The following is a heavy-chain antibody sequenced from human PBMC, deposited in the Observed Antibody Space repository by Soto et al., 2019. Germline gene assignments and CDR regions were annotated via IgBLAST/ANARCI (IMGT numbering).Heavy chain of an antibody. CDR3: ARIMEYYYDSSGYLGAFDI. CDR2: LYNTGST. V-gene: IGHV4-59*01. D-gene: IGHD3-22*01. J-gene: IGHJ3*02. CDR1: GGSISSYY. Sequence: SETLSLTCTVSGGSISSYYWGWIRQPPGKGLEWIGYLYNTGSTNYNPSLKSRVTISVDTSKNQFSLKLSSVTAADTAVYYCARIMEYYYDSSGYLGAFDIWGQGTMVTVSS.